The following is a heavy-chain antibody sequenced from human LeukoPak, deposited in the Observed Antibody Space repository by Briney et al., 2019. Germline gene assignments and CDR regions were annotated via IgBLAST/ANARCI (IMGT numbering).Heavy chain of an antibody. Sequence: GGSLRLSCAASGFTFSSYEMNWVRQAPGKGLEWVSVIYTGGGTDHADSVKGRFTISRDNSKNTLSLQMNSLRADDTAIYYCTRSGYRHPYHFESWGQGTLVIVSS. V-gene: IGHV3-53*01. J-gene: IGHJ4*02. CDR3: TRSGYRHPYHFES. CDR1: GFTFSSYE. D-gene: IGHD3-22*01. CDR2: IYTGGGT.